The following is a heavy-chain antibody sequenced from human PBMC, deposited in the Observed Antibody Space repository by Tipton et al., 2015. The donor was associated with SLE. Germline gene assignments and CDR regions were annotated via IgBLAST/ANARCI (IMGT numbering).Heavy chain of an antibody. D-gene: IGHD5-18*01. J-gene: IGHJ4*02. CDR2: IYTSGST. CDR1: GGSISSSSYY. V-gene: IGHV4-61*09. Sequence: TLSLTCTVSGGSISSSSYYWSWIRQPAGKGLEWIGYIYTSGSTNYNPSLKSRVTISVDTSKNQFSLKLSSVTAADTAVYYCASSVDTAMATGYWGQGTLVTVSS. CDR3: ASSVDTAMATGY.